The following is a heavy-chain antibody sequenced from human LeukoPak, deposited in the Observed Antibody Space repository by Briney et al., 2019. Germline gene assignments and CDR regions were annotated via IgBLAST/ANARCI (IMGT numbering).Heavy chain of an antibody. J-gene: IGHJ3*02. V-gene: IGHV3-20*04. CDR2: INWNGGST. Sequence: PGGSLRLSCAASGFTFDDYGMSWVRQAPGKGLEWVSGINWNGGSTGYADSVKGRFTISRDNSKNTLYLQMNSLRAEDTAVYYCARGGTMVRGVISRVAYLVRWTPENDAFDIWGQGTMVTISS. D-gene: IGHD3-10*01. CDR1: GFTFDDYG. CDR3: ARGGTMVRGVISRVAYLVRWTPENDAFDI.